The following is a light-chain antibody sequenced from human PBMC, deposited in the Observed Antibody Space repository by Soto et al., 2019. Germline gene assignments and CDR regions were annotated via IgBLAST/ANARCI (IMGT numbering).Light chain of an antibody. CDR3: QQSYSTPLT. J-gene: IGKJ4*01. CDR2: AAS. Sequence: DIQTTQSPSSVSASVGDRGTIPCRASQSISSYLNWYQQKPGKAPKLLIYAASSLQSGVPSRFSGSGSGTDFTLTISSLQPEDFATYYCQQSYSTPLTFGGGTKVDIK. CDR1: QSISSY. V-gene: IGKV1-39*01.